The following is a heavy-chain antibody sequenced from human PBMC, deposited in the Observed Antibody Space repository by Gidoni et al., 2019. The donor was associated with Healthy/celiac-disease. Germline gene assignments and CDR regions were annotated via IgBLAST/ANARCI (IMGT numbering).Heavy chain of an antibody. CDR3: ATGCYSPWLDYYYGMDV. CDR2: ISSSSSYI. Sequence: EVQLVESGGGLVKPGGSLRLSCAASGFTFSSYSMNWVRQAPGKGLEWVSSISSSSSYIYYADSVKGRFTISRDNAKNSLYLQMNSLRAEDTAVYYCATGCYSPWLDYYYGMDVWGQGTTVTVSS. V-gene: IGHV3-21*01. D-gene: IGHD2-15*01. CDR1: GFTFSSYS. J-gene: IGHJ6*02.